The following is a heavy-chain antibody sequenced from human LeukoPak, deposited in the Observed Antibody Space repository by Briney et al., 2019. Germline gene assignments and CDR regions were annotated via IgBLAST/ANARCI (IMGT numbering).Heavy chain of an antibody. D-gene: IGHD1-14*01. CDR1: GASITSYY. J-gene: IGHJ6*03. Sequence: SETLSLTCSVSGASITSYYWSWIRQSAGKGLEWIGRLSSSGSSIHNPSLKSRLTMSVDTPKNQFSLKLSSVTAEDTAVYYCASEGIRDYYYYSMDVWGKGTTVTISS. CDR3: ASEGIRDYYYYSMDV. V-gene: IGHV4-4*07. CDR2: LSSSGSS.